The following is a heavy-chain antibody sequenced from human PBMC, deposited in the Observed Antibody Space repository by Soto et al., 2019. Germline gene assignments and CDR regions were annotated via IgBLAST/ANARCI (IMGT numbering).Heavy chain of an antibody. CDR1: GDSVTNSY. CDR2: IYPSGEI. V-gene: IGHV4-4*07. CDR3: ARGQQPMGLDK. J-gene: IGHJ4*02. D-gene: IGHD1-26*01. Sequence: ASETLSLTCTVSGDSVTNSYWSWVRQPAGQGLQWLGRIYPSGEINYNPSLRSRLAISTDTSQNQFSLRLTSVTAADTATYYCARGQQPMGLDKWGRGTLVTVSS.